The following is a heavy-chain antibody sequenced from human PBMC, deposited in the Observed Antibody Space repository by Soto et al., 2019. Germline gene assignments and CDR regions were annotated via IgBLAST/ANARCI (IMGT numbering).Heavy chain of an antibody. D-gene: IGHD6-6*01. Sequence: PSDTLSLTCTVSGDSISSSTYYWGWIRQPPGEGLEWIGCIYHTGTTYYNPSLKSRVTISVDTSKNQFSLKLSSVTAADTAVYYCARPYFSSSSMFDYWGQGTLVTVSS. J-gene: IGHJ4*02. CDR2: IYHTGTT. CDR1: GDSISSSTYY. V-gene: IGHV4-39*01. CDR3: ARPYFSSSSMFDY.